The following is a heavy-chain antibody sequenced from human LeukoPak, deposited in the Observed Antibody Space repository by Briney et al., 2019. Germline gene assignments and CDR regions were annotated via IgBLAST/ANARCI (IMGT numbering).Heavy chain of an antibody. CDR1: GGXISSYY. D-gene: IGHD3-22*01. V-gene: IGHV4-59*08. CDR3: ARVSYYDSSWI. CDR2: IYYSGST. J-gene: IGHJ3*02. Sequence: PSETLSLTCSVSGGXISSYYWSWIRQPPGKGLEWIGYIYYSGSTNYNPSLKSRVTISVDTSKNQFSLKLSSVTAADPAVYYCARVSYYDSSWIWGQGTMVTVSS.